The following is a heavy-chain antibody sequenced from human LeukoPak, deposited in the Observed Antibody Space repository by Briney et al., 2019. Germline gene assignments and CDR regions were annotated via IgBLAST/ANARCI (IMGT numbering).Heavy chain of an antibody. J-gene: IGHJ3*02. CDR1: GFTFSSYE. CDR2: ISSSGSTI. D-gene: IGHD5-18*01. V-gene: IGHV3-48*03. Sequence: GGSLRLSCAASGFTFSSYEMNWVRQAPGKGLEWVSYISSSGSTIYYADSVKGRFTISRDNAKNSLYLQMNSLRAEDTAVYYCTTDPGSYGSVLDAFDIWGQGTMVTVSS. CDR3: TTDPGSYGSVLDAFDI.